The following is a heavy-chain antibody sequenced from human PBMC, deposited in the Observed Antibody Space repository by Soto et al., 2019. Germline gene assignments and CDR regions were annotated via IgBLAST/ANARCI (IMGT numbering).Heavy chain of an antibody. CDR3: ARGPRYCSGGSCYSMALDY. CDR2: ISYDGSNK. J-gene: IGHJ4*02. Sequence: PGGSLRLSCAASGFTFSSYAMHWVRQAPGKGLEWVAVISYDGSNKYYADSVKGRFTISRDSSKDTLYLQMNSLRAEDTAVYYCARGPRYCSGGSCYSMALDYWGQGTLVTVSS. CDR1: GFTFSSYA. D-gene: IGHD2-15*01. V-gene: IGHV3-30-3*01.